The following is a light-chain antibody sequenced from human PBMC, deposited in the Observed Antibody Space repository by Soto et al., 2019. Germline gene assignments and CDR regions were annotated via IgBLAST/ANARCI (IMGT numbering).Light chain of an antibody. CDR2: KAS. J-gene: IGKJ1*01. Sequence: DIQMTQSPSTLSASIGDSVTITCRASQSIGYWLAWYQQKPGKAPKVLIYKASSLESGVPSRFSGGGSVTEFTLSISSLEPDDFATYYCQQYNTYPWTFGQGTKVDIK. CDR3: QQYNTYPWT. V-gene: IGKV1-5*03. CDR1: QSIGYW.